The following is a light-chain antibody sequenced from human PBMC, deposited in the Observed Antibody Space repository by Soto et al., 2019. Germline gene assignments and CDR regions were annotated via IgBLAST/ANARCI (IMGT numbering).Light chain of an antibody. J-gene: IGLJ1*01. CDR2: EVT. V-gene: IGLV2-8*01. CDR3: ASYAGSNTYV. Sequence: QSVLTQPPSASGSPGQSVTISCTGTSSDVGGYNYVSWYQQHPDKAPKLMIYEVTKRPSGVPDRFSGSKSGNTASLTVSGLQSEDETDYYCASYAGSNTYVFGTGIKVTVL. CDR1: SSDVGGYNY.